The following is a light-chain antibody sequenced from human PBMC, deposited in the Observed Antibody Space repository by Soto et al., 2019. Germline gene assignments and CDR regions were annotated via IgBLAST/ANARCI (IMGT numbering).Light chain of an antibody. CDR3: QQANSFPLT. CDR1: QGIAGW. CDR2: TSS. V-gene: IGKV1D-12*01. Sequence: DIQVTQSPSSVSASVGDGVTITCRASQGIAGWLAWYQQEPGKAPKLLIHTSSILQSGVPSRFSGSGSGTDFTLTISSLQPEDFVVYYCQQANSFPLTFGGGTKVEIK. J-gene: IGKJ4*01.